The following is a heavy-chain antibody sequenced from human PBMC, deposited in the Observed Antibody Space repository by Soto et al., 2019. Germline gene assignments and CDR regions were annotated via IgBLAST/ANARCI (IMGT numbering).Heavy chain of an antibody. J-gene: IGHJ3*02. D-gene: IGHD6-25*01. Sequence: QVQLQESGPGLVKPSETLSLTCTVSGGSISSYYWSWIRQPPGKGLEWIGYIYYSGSTNYNPSLKSRVTISVDTSKNQFSLKLSSVTAADMAVYYCACGPDAFDIWGQGTMVTVSS. CDR3: ACGPDAFDI. V-gene: IGHV4-59*01. CDR1: GGSISSYY. CDR2: IYYSGST.